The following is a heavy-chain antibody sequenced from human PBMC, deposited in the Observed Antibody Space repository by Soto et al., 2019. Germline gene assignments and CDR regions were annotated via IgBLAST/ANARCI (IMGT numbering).Heavy chain of an antibody. CDR2: MNPNSGNT. CDR1: GYTFTNND. V-gene: IGHV1-8*01. D-gene: IGHD3-10*01. Sequence: QVQLVQSGAEVKRPGASVKVSCKASGYTFTNNDINWVRQATGQGLEWMGWMNPNSGNTGYAQRFQGRVTMTRDTSICTDYMELSRLRSEDTAVYYCVRAPFDSYSADYFDNWGQGTLVTVSS. CDR3: VRAPFDSYSADYFDN. J-gene: IGHJ4*02.